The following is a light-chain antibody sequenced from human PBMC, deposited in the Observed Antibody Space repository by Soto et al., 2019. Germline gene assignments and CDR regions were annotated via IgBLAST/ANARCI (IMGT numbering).Light chain of an antibody. V-gene: IGKV1-39*01. CDR2: DTS. CDR3: QQSYSTLVT. Sequence: DIQMTQAPSSLSASVGDRVTITCRASQSISSYLNWYQQKPGKAPKFLMSDTSNLQSGVPSRFSGSGSGTDFTLTISSLQPEDFATYYCQQSYSTLVTFGQGTKVDIK. CDR1: QSISSY. J-gene: IGKJ1*01.